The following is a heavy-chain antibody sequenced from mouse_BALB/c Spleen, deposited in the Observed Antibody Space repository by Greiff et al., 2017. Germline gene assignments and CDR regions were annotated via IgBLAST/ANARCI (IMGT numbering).Heavy chain of an antibody. CDR1: GFTFSDYY. J-gene: IGHJ2*01. V-gene: IGHV5-4*02. Sequence: EVKVVESGGGLVKPGGSLKLSCAASGFTFSDYYMYWVRQTPEKRLEWVATISDGGSYTYYPDSVMGRFTISRDNAKNNLYLQMSSLKSEDTAMYYCARDDYGNYSGYYFDYWGQGTTLTVSS. CDR2: ISDGGSYT. D-gene: IGHD2-1*01. CDR3: ARDDYGNYSGYYFDY.